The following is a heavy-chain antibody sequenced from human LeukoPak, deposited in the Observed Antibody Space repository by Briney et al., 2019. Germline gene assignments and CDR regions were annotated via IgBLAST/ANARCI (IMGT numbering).Heavy chain of an antibody. D-gene: IGHD3-10*01. CDR2: ISGSGGST. Sequence: GGSLRLSCAASGFTFSSYAMSWVRQTPGKGLEWVSGISGSGGSTYYADSVKGRFTISRDNAKNTLYLQMNSLRAEDTAVYYCARETYYGSDYYFDYWGQGTLVTVSS. J-gene: IGHJ4*02. V-gene: IGHV3-23*01. CDR1: GFTFSSYA. CDR3: ARETYYGSDYYFDY.